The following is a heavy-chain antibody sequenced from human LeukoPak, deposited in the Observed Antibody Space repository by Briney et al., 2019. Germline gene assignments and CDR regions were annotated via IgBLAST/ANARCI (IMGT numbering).Heavy chain of an antibody. V-gene: IGHV3-30-3*01. CDR3: ARYITMSDY. D-gene: IGHD3-22*01. CDR2: LSSDGSSQ. J-gene: IGHJ4*02. Sequence: PGTSLRLSCAASGFTLTNYAMHWVRQAPGKGLEWVAVLSSDGSSQSYADSVKGRFTISRDNSKSTLSLQMNSLRAEDTAVYYCARYITMSDYWGQGTLVTVSS. CDR1: GFTLTNYA.